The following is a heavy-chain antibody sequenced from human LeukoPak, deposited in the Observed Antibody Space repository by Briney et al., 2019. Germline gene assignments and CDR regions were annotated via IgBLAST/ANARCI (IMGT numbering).Heavy chain of an antibody. D-gene: IGHD2-2*01. CDR2: IIPIFGTA. V-gene: IGHV1-69*05. CDR3: ASRGPRYCSSTSCSRSRSGYYYYMDV. CDR1: GGTFSSYA. Sequence: SVKVSCKASGGTFSSYAISWVRQAPGQGLEWMGGIIPIFGTANYAQKFQGRVTITTDESTSTAYMELSSLRSEDTAVYYWASRGPRYCSSTSCSRSRSGYYYYMDVWGKGTTVTVSS. J-gene: IGHJ6*03.